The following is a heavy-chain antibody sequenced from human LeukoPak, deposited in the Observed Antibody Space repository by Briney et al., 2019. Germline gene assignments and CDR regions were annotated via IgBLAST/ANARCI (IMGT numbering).Heavy chain of an antibody. CDR1: GGTFSSYA. J-gene: IGHJ4*02. CDR3: ARTRLSGGYYDFWSDYSDY. CDR2: IIPIFGTA. Sequence: ASVKVSCKASGGTFSSYAISWVRQAPGQGLEWMGGIIPIFGTANYAQKFQGRVTITTDESTSTAYMELSSLRSEDTAVYYCARTRLSGGYYDFWSDYSDYWGQGTLVTVSS. D-gene: IGHD3-3*01. V-gene: IGHV1-69*05.